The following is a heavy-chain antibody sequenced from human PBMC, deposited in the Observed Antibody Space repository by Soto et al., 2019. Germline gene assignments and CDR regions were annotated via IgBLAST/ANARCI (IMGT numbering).Heavy chain of an antibody. CDR1: GGSMGKAP. D-gene: IGHD3-3*01. V-gene: IGHV1-69*13. Sequence: SVKLFRKASGGSMGKAPINWVRQTLGQALEWLGAFIPVYRTLNYAQKFQGRVTITADESTGTAYMTLSSLASDDTAVYYCATGVIWIGYFTVDSWGQGTRVTVSS. CDR3: ATGVIWIGYFTVDS. J-gene: IGHJ4*02. CDR2: FIPVYRTL.